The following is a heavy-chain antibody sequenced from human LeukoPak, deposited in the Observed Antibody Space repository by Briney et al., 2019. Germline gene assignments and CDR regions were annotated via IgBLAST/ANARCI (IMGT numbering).Heavy chain of an antibody. CDR2: IRYDGNNK. J-gene: IGHJ4*02. CDR1: GFTFSNYG. Sequence: GGSLRLSCGASGFTFSNYGMLWVRQAPGKGLEWVAFIRYDGNNKLYADSMKGRFTISRDNSKNMLFLQMNGLRGDDTAVYYCARNSGWYGVSWGQGTLVTVSS. CDR3: ARNSGWYGVS. D-gene: IGHD6-19*01. V-gene: IGHV3-30*02.